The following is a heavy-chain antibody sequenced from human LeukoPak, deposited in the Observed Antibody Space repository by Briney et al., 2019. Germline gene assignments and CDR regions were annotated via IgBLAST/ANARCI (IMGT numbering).Heavy chain of an antibody. D-gene: IGHD3-10*01. CDR1: GGSISSYY. CDR2: IYYSGST. J-gene: IGHJ5*02. CDR3: ARDNYYYGSGSYYGYNWFDP. V-gene: IGHV4-59*01. Sequence: SETLSLTCTVSGGSISSYYWSWIRQPPGKGLEWIGYIYYSGSTNYNPSLKSRVTISVDTSKNQFSLKLSSVTAADTAVYYCARDNYYYGSGSYYGYNWFDPWGQGTLVTVSS.